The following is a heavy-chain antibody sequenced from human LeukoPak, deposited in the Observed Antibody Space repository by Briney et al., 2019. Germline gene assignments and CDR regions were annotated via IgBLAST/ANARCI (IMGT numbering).Heavy chain of an antibody. D-gene: IGHD3-22*01. CDR1: GFTFSTYS. V-gene: IGHV3-21*01. Sequence: KPGGSLRLSCAVSGFTFSTYSMNWVRLAPGKGLEWVSFISTSSGYIYYTDSVKGRFTISRDNAKNSLYLQMNSLRAEDTAVYYCARAGDYFDTSGYFYYFDYWGQGTLVTVSS. CDR3: ARAGDYFDTSGYFYYFDY. J-gene: IGHJ4*02. CDR2: ISTSSGYI.